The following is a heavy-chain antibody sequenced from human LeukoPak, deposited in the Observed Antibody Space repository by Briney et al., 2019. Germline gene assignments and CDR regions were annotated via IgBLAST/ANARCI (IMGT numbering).Heavy chain of an antibody. D-gene: IGHD4-17*01. Sequence: ASVKVPCKASGYTFTSYYMHWVRQAPGQGLEWMGIINPSGGSTSYAQKFQGRVTMTRDTSTSTVYMELSSLRSEDTAVYYCAREVADYAHDYWGQGTLVTVSS. V-gene: IGHV1-46*01. CDR1: GYTFTSYY. CDR3: AREVADYAHDY. CDR2: INPSGGST. J-gene: IGHJ4*02.